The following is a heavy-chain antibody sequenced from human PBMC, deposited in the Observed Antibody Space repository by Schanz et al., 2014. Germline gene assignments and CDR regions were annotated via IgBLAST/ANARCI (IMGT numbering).Heavy chain of an antibody. J-gene: IGHJ4*02. Sequence: EVQLAESGGGLVQPGGSLRLSCAASGFTLSSYGMHWVRQAPGKGLEWVSSISTSGTYMYIADSLKGRLTISRDDAKKSMYLQMNNLRAEDTAVYYCVRVSFADPRLYRGMDRDIDYWGQGTLVTVSS. V-gene: IGHV3-21*01. D-gene: IGHD5-18*01. CDR1: GFTLSSYG. CDR2: ISTSGTYM. CDR3: VRVSFADPRLYRGMDRDIDY.